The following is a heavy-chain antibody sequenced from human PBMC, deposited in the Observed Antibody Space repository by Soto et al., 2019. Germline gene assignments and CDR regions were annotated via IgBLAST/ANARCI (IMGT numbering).Heavy chain of an antibody. CDR3: AREQHFLSGPPPDRYGMDV. CDR2: IIPIFGTA. D-gene: IGHD3-3*02. CDR1: GYTFTSYY. J-gene: IGHJ6*02. Sequence: QVQLVQSGAEVKKPGASVKVSCKASGYTFTSYYMHWVRQAPGQGLEWMGGIIPIFGTANDAQKFHGRVTITADESTSSACRELNSLRSEDTAVYYCAREQHFLSGPPPDRYGMDVWGQGTTVTGFS. V-gene: IGHV1-69*01.